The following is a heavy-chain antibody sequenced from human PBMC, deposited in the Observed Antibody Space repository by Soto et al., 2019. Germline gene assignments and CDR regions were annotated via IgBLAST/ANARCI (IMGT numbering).Heavy chain of an antibody. Sequence: PSETLSLTCAVYGGSFSGYYWSWIRQPPGKGLEWIGEINHSGSTNYNPSLKSRVTISVDTSKNQFSLKLSSVTAADTAVYYCWGGSVGGEDVAYYWFDRWGQGTLVTVSS. CDR3: WGGSVGGEDVAYYWFDR. CDR2: INHSGST. V-gene: IGHV4-34*01. J-gene: IGHJ5*02. CDR1: GGSFSGYY. D-gene: IGHD6-19*01.